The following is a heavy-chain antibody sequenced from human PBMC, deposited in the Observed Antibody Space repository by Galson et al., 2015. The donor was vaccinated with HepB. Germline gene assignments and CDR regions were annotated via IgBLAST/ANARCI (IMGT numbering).Heavy chain of an antibody. D-gene: IGHD6-19*01. J-gene: IGHJ4*02. CDR1: GFTFSSYG. V-gene: IGHV3-30*03. CDR2: ISHDGSNK. Sequence: SLRLSCAASGFTFSSYGMHWVRQAPGKGLEWVAAISHDGSNKYYSESVEGRFTISRDTSNNTVSLLMSGLRADDTALYYCARDWQWQANPIHYFDFWGLGTLVTVSS. CDR3: ARDWQWQANPIHYFDF.